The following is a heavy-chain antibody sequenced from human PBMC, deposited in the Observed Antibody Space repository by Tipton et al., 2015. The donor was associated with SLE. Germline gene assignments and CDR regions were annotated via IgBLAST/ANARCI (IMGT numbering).Heavy chain of an antibody. D-gene: IGHD3-10*01. V-gene: IGHV4-34*01. J-gene: IGHJ6*03. CDR3: ARGPPMVFYYMDV. CDR1: GGSFSGYY. Sequence: TLSLTCAVYGGSFSGYYWSWIRQPPGKGLEWIGEINHSGSTNYNPSLKSRVTISVDTSTNHFSLKLSSVTAADTAVYYCARGPPMVFYYMDVWGKGTTVTVSS. CDR2: INHSGST.